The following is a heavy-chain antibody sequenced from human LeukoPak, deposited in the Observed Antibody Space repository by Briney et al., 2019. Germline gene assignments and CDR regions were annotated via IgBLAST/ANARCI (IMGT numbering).Heavy chain of an antibody. CDR3: ARDCCDPFYESGAKIGGIDY. J-gene: IGHJ4*02. D-gene: IGHD2/OR15-2a*01. CDR1: AFSINKFW. CDR2: ISYDGSNK. V-gene: IGHV3-30-3*01. Sequence: GGSLRLSCAASAFSINKFWMHWVREGPGKGLEWVAVISYDGSNKYYADSVKGRFTISRNNSNNTLYLQMSRLRAEDTAVYYCARDCCDPFYESGAKIGGIDYWGQGTLVTVSS.